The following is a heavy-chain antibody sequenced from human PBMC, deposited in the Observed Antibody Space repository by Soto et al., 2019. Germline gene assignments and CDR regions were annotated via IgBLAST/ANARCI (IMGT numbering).Heavy chain of an antibody. CDR1: GFTFSSYA. V-gene: IGHV3-23*01. CDR3: AKDGLNYYDSSGYYFDY. D-gene: IGHD3-22*01. J-gene: IGHJ4*02. CDR2: ISGSGGST. Sequence: GGSLRLSCAASGFTFSSYAMSWVRQAPGRGLEWVSAISGSGGSTYYADSVKGRFTISRDNSKNTLYLQMSSLRAEDTAVYYCAKDGLNYYDSSGYYFDYWGQGTLVTVSS.